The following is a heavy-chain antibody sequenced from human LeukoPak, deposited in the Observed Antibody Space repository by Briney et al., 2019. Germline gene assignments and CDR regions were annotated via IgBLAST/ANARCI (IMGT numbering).Heavy chain of an antibody. CDR1: GDSVSSNSAA. V-gene: IGHV6-1*01. CDR3: ARGRGAYCSSTSCYQQLAYYFDY. Sequence: SQTLSLTCAISGDSVSSNSAAWNWIRQSPSRGLEWLGRTYYRSKWYNDYAVSVKSRITMNPDTSKNQLSLQLNSVTPEDTAVYYCARGRGAYCSSTSCYQQLAYYFDYWGQGTLVTVSS. J-gene: IGHJ4*02. D-gene: IGHD2-2*01. CDR2: TYYRSKWYN.